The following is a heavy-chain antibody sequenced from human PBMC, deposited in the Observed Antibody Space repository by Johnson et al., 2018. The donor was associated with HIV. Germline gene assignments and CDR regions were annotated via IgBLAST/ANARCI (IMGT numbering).Heavy chain of an antibody. CDR1: GFIVSSNC. V-gene: IGHV3-66*03. Sequence: EVQLVESGGGLMQPGGSLRLSCAASGFIVSSNCMTWVRQAPGKGLEWVSVIYSGGSTYYVDSVKGRFTISRDNSKNTLYLQMNSLRAEDTAVYYCARDRGAGSSGAFDIWGQGTMVTVSS. D-gene: IGHD6-6*01. CDR3: ARDRGAGSSGAFDI. J-gene: IGHJ3*02. CDR2: IYSGGST.